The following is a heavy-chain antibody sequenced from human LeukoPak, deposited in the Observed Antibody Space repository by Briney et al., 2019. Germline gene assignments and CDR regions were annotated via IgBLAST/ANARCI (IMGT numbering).Heavy chain of an antibody. D-gene: IGHD3-10*01. CDR1: GGTFTSYA. CDR2: IIPILGIA. V-gene: IGHV1-69*04. Sequence: SVKVSCKASGGTFTSYAISWVRQAPGQGLEWMGRIIPILGIANYAQKFQGRVTITADKSTSTANMELSSLRSEDKAVYYCARDVSRSCLSFDYWGQGTLVTVSS. J-gene: IGHJ4*02. CDR3: ARDVSRSCLSFDY.